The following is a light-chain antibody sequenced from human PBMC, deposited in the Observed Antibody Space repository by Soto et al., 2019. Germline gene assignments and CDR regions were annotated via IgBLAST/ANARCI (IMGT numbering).Light chain of an antibody. J-gene: IGLJ2*01. Sequence: QSVLTQPASVSGSPGQSITISCTGTSSDVGAYNYVSWYQQHPGRAPKLMIYDVSNRTSGVSNRFTGSKSGNTASLTISGLQAEDEADYYCRSYTTSSTHVLFGGGTKVTVL. CDR3: RSYTTSSTHVL. CDR1: SSDVGAYNY. CDR2: DVS. V-gene: IGLV2-14*01.